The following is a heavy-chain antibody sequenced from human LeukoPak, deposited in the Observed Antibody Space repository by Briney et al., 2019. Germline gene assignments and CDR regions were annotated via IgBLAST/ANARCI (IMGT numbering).Heavy chain of an antibody. J-gene: IGHJ4*02. CDR2: VYTSGST. Sequence: SETLSLTCTVSGDSISSGSYYWSWIRQPAGKGLEWIGRVYTSGSTNYNPSLRSRVTISVDSSKNQFSLKLNSVTAADTAVYYCARAPRAYHIRFDYWGQGTLVTVSS. CDR3: ARAPRAYHIRFDY. CDR1: GDSISSGSYY. V-gene: IGHV4-61*02.